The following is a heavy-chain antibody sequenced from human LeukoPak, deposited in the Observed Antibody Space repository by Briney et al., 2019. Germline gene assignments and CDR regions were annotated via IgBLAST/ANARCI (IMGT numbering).Heavy chain of an antibody. J-gene: IGHJ4*02. CDR1: GFTFSSYA. CDR2: ISYDGSNK. D-gene: IGHD1-26*01. Sequence: PGGSLRLSCAASGFTFSSYAMHWVRQAPGKGLEWVAVISYDGSNKYYADSVKGRFTISRDNSKNTLYLQMNSLRAEDTAVYYCARDSVGATNYFDYRGQGTLVTVSS. CDR3: ARDSVGATNYFDY. V-gene: IGHV3-30-3*01.